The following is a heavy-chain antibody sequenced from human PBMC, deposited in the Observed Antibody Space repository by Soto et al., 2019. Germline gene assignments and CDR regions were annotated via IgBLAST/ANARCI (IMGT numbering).Heavy chain of an antibody. CDR3: ARACCSGVSTDY. V-gene: IGHV1-69*02. CDR2: IIPNLGIA. D-gene: IGHD2-15*01. Sequence: SVKVSCKASGGTFSSYTISWVRQAPGQGLEWMGRIIPNLGIATYAQKFQGRVTITADKSTSTAYMELSSLRSEDTAVYYCARACCSGVSTDYWGQGTLVTVSS. J-gene: IGHJ4*02. CDR1: GGTFSSYT.